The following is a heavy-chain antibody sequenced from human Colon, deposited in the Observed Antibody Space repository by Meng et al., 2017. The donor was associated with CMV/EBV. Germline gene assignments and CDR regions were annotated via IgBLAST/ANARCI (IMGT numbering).Heavy chain of an antibody. D-gene: IGHD2-2*01. CDR3: AREVVPPRRMDV. J-gene: IGHJ6*02. CDR2: INWNGGST. CDR1: GFTFDDYG. Sequence: GESLKISCAASGFTFDDYGMSWVRQAPGKGLEWVSGINWNGGSTSYADSVKGRFSISRDNAKNSLYLQMNSLRAEDTAVYYCAREVVPPRRMDVWGQGTTVTVSS. V-gene: IGHV3-20*04.